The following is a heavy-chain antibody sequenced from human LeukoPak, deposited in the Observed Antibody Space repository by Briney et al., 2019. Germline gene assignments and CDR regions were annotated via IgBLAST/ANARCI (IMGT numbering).Heavy chain of an antibody. D-gene: IGHD6-13*01. V-gene: IGHV4-34*01. CDR1: GGSFSGYY. CDR3: ARGRRGIAAASAY. Sequence: RPSETLSLTCAVYGGSFSGYYGSWMRQPPGQGLEWIGEINHSGSTNYNPSLKSRVTISVDTSKNQFSLKLSSVTAADTAVYYCARGRRGIAAASAYWGQGTLVTVSS. CDR2: INHSGST. J-gene: IGHJ4*02.